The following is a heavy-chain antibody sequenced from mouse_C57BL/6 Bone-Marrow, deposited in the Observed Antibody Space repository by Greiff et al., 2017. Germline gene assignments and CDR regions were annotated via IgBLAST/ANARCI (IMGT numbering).Heavy chain of an antibody. D-gene: IGHD2-1*01. CDR2: IYIGNGYT. Sequence: VQLQQSGAELVRPGSSVKMSCKTSGYTFTSYGINWVKQRPGQGLEWIGYIYIGNGYTEYNEKFKGKATLTSDTSSSTAYMQLSSLTSEDSAIYFSGRTYYGNYVGFAYWGQGTLVTVSA. V-gene: IGHV1-58*01. J-gene: IGHJ3*01. CDR3: GRTYYGNYVGFAY. CDR1: GYTFTSYG.